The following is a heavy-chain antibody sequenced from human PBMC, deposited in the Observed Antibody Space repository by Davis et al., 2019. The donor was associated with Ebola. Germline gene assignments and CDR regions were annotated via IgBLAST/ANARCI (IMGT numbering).Heavy chain of an antibody. Sequence: SETLSLTCTVSGGSISSYYWSWIRQPPGKGLEWIGYIYYSGSTYYNPSLKSRVTISVDTSKNQFSLKLSSVTAADTAVYYCAREAEVDGSIFFLHWGQGTLVTVSS. CDR2: IYYSGST. CDR1: GGSISSYY. V-gene: IGHV4-59*01. D-gene: IGHD3-10*01. CDR3: AREAEVDGSIFFLH. J-gene: IGHJ1*01.